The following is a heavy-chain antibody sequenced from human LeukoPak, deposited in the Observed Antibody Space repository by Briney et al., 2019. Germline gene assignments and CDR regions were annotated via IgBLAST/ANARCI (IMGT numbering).Heavy chain of an antibody. CDR1: GFTFSNYD. CDR2: ISYDGTNK. J-gene: IGHJ4*02. V-gene: IGHV3-30*18. Sequence: GGCLRLSCAASGFTFSNYDMHWVRQAPGKRLDWLAVISYDGTNKYYAVSVKGRFTISRDNYKNTLHLQMNSLRAEDTAVYYCAKDDRGNEAPFDYWGQGTLVSVSS. CDR3: AKDDRGNEAPFDY.